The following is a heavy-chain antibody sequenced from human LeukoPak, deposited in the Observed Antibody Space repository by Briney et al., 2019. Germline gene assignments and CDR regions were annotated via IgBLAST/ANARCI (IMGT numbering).Heavy chain of an antibody. V-gene: IGHV3-20*04. Sequence: GGSLRLSCAASGFTFDDYGMSWVRHAPGKGLEWVSGINWNGGSTGYADSVKGRFTMSRDNAKNSLYLQMNSLRADDTAVYYCARVLEAASFDYWGQGSPVTVSS. J-gene: IGHJ4*02. CDR1: GFTFDDYG. CDR2: INWNGGST. D-gene: IGHD6-13*01. CDR3: ARVLEAASFDY.